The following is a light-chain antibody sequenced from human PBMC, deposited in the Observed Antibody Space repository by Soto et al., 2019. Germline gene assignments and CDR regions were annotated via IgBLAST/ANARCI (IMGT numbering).Light chain of an antibody. V-gene: IGKV3-11*01. CDR2: GAS. Sequence: EIVLTQSPATLSLSPGERATLSCRASQSVSSYLDWFQQKPGQAPRLLIYGASNRATDIPTRFSGSGSGTAFTLTITSLDPEDIAIYYFHQRSDWPLTFGGGTKVEIK. CDR1: QSVSSY. CDR3: HQRSDWPLT. J-gene: IGKJ4*01.